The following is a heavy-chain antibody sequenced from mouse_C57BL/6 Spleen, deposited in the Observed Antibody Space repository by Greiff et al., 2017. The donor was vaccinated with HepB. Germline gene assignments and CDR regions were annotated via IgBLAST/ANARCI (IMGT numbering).Heavy chain of an antibody. CDR3: ARGNYGSSSMDY. J-gene: IGHJ4*01. V-gene: IGHV1-39*01. CDR2: INPNYGTT. Sequence: VQLKESGPALVKPGASVKISCKASGYSFTDYNMNWVKQSNGKSLEWIGVINPNYGTTSYNQKFKGKATLTVDQSSSTAYMQLNSLTSEDSAVYYCARGNYGSSSMDYWGQGTSVTVSS. D-gene: IGHD1-1*01. CDR1: GYSFTDYN.